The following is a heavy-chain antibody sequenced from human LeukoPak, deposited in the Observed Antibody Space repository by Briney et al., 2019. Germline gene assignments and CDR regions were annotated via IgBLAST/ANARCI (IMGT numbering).Heavy chain of an antibody. CDR2: IDPSDSST. CDR3: ARHTSLWLGELPSDFDY. Sequence: GESLKISCKGSGYSFTTHWINWVRQMPGKGLEWMGRIDPSDSSTKYSPSFQGHVTISTDKSINTAYLQWSSLKASDTAMYFCARHTSLWLGELPSDFDYWGQGTLVTVSS. J-gene: IGHJ4*02. V-gene: IGHV5-10-1*01. CDR1: GYSFTTHW. D-gene: IGHD5-24*01.